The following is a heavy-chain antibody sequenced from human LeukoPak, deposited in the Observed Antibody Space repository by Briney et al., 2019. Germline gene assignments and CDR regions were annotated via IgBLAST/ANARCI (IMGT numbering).Heavy chain of an antibody. V-gene: IGHV1-2*02. J-gene: IGHJ4*02. CDR3: ARDPYDFWSGYRNY. CDR1: GYTFTGYY. Sequence: ASVKVSCKASGYTFTGYYMHWVRQAPGQGLEWMGWINPNSGGTNYAQKFQGRVTMTRDTSISTAYRELSRLRSDDTAVYYCARDPYDFWSGYRNYWGQGTLVTVSS. CDR2: INPNSGGT. D-gene: IGHD3-3*01.